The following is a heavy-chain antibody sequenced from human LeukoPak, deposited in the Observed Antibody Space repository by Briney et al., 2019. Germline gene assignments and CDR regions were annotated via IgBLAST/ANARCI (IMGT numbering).Heavy chain of an antibody. CDR2: ISSSSSYI. D-gene: IGHD6-13*01. CDR1: GFTFSSYS. CDR3: ARVMRQQLAADY. V-gene: IGHV3-21*01. J-gene: IGHJ4*02. Sequence: GGSLRLSCAASGFTFSSYSMNWVRQAPGKGLEWVSSISSSSSYIYYADSVKGRFTISRDNAKNSLYLQMNSLRAEDTAVYYCARVMRQQLAADYWGQGTLVTVSS.